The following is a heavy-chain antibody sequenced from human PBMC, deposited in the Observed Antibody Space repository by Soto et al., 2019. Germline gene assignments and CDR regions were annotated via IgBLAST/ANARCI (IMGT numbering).Heavy chain of an antibody. Sequence: QLRLQESGPGLVKSSETQSLTCTVSGGSVRSSTYYWGWIRQSPGKGLEWIGSIYYSGSTHNNPSLKGCVTMTVDTYTNQFSLKLMSLTAADTAIYYCTRHEGGAAADRPLDYWGQGTLVTVSS. D-gene: IGHD6-13*01. CDR3: TRHEGGAAADRPLDY. V-gene: IGHV4-39*01. J-gene: IGHJ4*02. CDR2: IYYSGST. CDR1: GGSVRSSTYY.